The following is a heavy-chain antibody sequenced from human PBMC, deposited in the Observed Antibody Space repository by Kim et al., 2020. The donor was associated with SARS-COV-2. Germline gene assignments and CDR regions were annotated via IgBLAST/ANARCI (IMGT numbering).Heavy chain of an antibody. D-gene: IGHD6-19*01. J-gene: IGHJ4*02. Sequence: GGSLRLSCAASGFTFSTYSMHWVRQAPGKGLEWVALISYDGSNKYYADSVKGRFTISRDNSKNTLYLQMNSLRAEDTAVYYCARDLVRVAVYWGQGTLVTVSS. V-gene: IGHV3-30*04. CDR2: ISYDGSNK. CDR1: GFTFSTYS. CDR3: ARDLVRVAVY.